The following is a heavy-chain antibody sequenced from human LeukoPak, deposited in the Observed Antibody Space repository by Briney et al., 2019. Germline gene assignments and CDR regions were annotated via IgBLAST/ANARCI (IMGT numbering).Heavy chain of an antibody. J-gene: IGHJ4*02. CDR2: IYYSGST. CDR1: GGSISSSSYY. CDR3: ARDQGILGVVIRRGEFDS. V-gene: IGHV4-39*07. Sequence: SETLSLTCTVSGGSISSSSYYWGWSRQPPGKGLEWIGSIYYSGSTYYNPSLKSRVTISVDTSKNQFSLKLSSVTAADTAVYYCARDQGILGVVIRRGEFDSWGQGTLVTVSS. D-gene: IGHD3-3*01.